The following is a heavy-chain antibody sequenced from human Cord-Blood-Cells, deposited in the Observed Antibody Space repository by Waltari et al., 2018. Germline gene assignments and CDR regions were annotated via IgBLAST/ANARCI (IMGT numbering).Heavy chain of an antibody. Sequence: EVQLVESGGGLVQPGGSLRLSCAASGFTFSSDWISWVRQAPGKGLEWVANIKQDGSEKYYVDSVKGRFTISRDNAKNSLYLQMNSLRAEDTAVYYCASMHVDTAMDFDLWGRGTLVTVSS. J-gene: IGHJ2*01. CDR1: GFTFSSDW. V-gene: IGHV3-7*05. D-gene: IGHD5-18*01. CDR2: IKQDGSEK. CDR3: ASMHVDTAMDFDL.